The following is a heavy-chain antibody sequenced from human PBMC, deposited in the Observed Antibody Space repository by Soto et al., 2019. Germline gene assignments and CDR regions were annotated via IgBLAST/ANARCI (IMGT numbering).Heavy chain of an antibody. CDR3: ARAKNLIYSSGWYSSFDY. D-gene: IGHD6-19*01. Sequence: QVQLVESGGGVVQPGRSLRLSCAASGFTFSSYAMHWVRQAPGKGLEWVAVISYDGSNKYYADSVKGRFTISRDNSKNTLYLQMNSMRAEDTAVYYCARAKNLIYSSGWYSSFDYWGQGTLVTVSS. CDR1: GFTFSSYA. J-gene: IGHJ4*02. CDR2: ISYDGSNK. V-gene: IGHV3-30-3*01.